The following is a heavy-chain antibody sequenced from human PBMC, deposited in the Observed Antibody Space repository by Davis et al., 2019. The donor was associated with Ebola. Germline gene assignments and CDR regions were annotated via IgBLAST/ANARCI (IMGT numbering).Heavy chain of an antibody. CDR2: IYYSGST. D-gene: IGHD3-22*01. CDR1: GGSISSYY. CDR3: ARHFPYYYDSSGIYWYFDL. J-gene: IGHJ2*01. Sequence: PSETLSLTCTVSGGSISSYYWSWIRQPPGKGLEWIGYIYYSGSTNYNPSLKSRVTISVDTSKNQFSLKLSSVTAADTAVYYCARHFPYYYDSSGIYWYFDLWGRGTLVTVSS. V-gene: IGHV4-59*08.